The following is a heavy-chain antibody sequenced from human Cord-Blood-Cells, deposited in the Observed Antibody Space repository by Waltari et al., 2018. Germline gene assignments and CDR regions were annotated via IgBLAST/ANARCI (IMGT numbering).Heavy chain of an antibody. V-gene: IGHV4-34*01. Sequence: QVQLQQWGAGLLKPSEPLSLTCAVYGGSFSGYYWSWIRQPPGKGMEWIGEINHSGSTNYNPALKSRVTISVDTSKNQFSLKLSSVAAADTAVYYCARERGGTYAFDIWGQGTMVTVSS. CDR3: ARERGGTYAFDI. J-gene: IGHJ3*02. CDR2: INHSGST. D-gene: IGHD3-16*01. CDR1: GGSFSGYY.